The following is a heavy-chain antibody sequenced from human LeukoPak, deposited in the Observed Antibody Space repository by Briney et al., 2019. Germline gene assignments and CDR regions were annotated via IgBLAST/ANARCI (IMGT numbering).Heavy chain of an antibody. Sequence: ASVKVSCKASGYTFSSYYMHWVRQAPGQGLEWMGIISPSGSSTSHAQKFQVRVTMTRDTSTATVSMEVSSLRSDDTAVYYCARGDSRSPRNAFDIWGQGTMVTVSS. CDR1: GYTFSSYY. CDR2: ISPSGSST. D-gene: IGHD6-13*01. J-gene: IGHJ3*02. CDR3: ARGDSRSPRNAFDI. V-gene: IGHV1-46*01.